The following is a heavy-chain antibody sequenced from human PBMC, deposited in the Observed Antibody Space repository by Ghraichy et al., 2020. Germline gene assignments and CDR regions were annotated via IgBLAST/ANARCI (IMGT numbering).Heavy chain of an antibody. CDR2: INSDGSST. J-gene: IGHJ6*02. CDR3: ARGHYCSGGSCYSGYYYYGMDV. Sequence: GGSLRLSCAASGFTFSSYWMHWVRQAPGKGLVWVSRINSDGSSTSYADSVKGRFTISRDNAKNTLYLQMNSLRAEDTAVYYCARGHYCSGGSCYSGYYYYGMDVWGQGTTVTVS. D-gene: IGHD2-15*01. CDR1: GFTFSSYW. V-gene: IGHV3-74*01.